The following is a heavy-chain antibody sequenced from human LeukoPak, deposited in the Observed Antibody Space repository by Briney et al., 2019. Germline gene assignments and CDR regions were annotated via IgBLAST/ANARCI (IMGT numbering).Heavy chain of an antibody. CDR1: GFSFRSYS. D-gene: IGHD5-18*01. Sequence: PGGSLRLSCAASGFSFRSYSMNWVRQAPGKGLEWVSFISSSSTYIYYADSMKGRFTISRDNSKNTLYLQMNSLRAEDTAVYYCIVDTAMATEAFDIWGQGTMVTVSS. CDR3: IVDTAMATEAFDI. V-gene: IGHV3-21*04. CDR2: ISSSSTYI. J-gene: IGHJ3*02.